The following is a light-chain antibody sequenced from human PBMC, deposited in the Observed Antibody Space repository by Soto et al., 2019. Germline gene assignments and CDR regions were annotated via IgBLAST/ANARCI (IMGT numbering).Light chain of an antibody. CDR1: QSVSSSY. V-gene: IGKV3-20*01. CDR2: GAS. Sequence: EIVLTQSPGTLSLSPGERATLSCRASQSVSSSYLAWYQQKPGQAPRLLICGASSRATGIPDRFSGSGSGTDFTLTISRLEPEDFAVYYCQQYGSSPPSYTFGQGTKLEIK. CDR3: QQYGSSPPSYT. J-gene: IGKJ2*01.